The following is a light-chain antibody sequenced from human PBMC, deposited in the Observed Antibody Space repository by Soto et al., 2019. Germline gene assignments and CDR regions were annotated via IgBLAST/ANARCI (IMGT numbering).Light chain of an antibody. CDR3: CSFATSYIHVI. V-gene: IGLV2-11*01. J-gene: IGLJ2*01. Sequence: QSVLTQPRSVSGSPGQSVTISCTGSSSDVGGYDYVSWYQHHPGRAPKLMIFDVNKRPSGVPDRFSGSKSGNTASLTISGLQAEDEADYYCCSFATSYIHVIFGGGTKLTVL. CDR2: DVN. CDR1: SSDVGGYDY.